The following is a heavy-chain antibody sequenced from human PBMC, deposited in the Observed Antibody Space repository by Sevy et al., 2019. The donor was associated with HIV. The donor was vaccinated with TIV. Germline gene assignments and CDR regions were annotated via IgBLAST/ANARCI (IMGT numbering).Heavy chain of an antibody. J-gene: IGHJ6*02. CDR2: VSHGGST. D-gene: IGHD6-19*01. V-gene: IGHV4-34*01. Sequence: SETLSLTCAVYTGSFSGYYWSWVRQSPGKGLEWIGEVSHGGSTSYNPSLKGRVTLSVDTSKNQFSLKLISVTAADTAVYYCARNPVRSVAGRGVFYYGMDVWGQGTAVTVSS. CDR3: ARNPVRSVAGRGVFYYGMDV. CDR1: TGSFSGYY.